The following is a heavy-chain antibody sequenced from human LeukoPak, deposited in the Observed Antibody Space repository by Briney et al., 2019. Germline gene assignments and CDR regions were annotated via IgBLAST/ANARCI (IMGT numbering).Heavy chain of an antibody. V-gene: IGHV3-13*01. CDR2: IRSIGDR. CDR3: ARVYSSGWYANAFDI. CDR1: GFTFGDYD. Sequence: PGGSLRLSCAASGFTFGDYDMHWVRQPTGKGLAWVSAIRSIGDRFYSGSVKGRFTISRENANNTLYLQMNSLRVGDTAVYYCARVYSSGWYANAFDIWGQGTMVIVSS. J-gene: IGHJ3*02. D-gene: IGHD6-19*01.